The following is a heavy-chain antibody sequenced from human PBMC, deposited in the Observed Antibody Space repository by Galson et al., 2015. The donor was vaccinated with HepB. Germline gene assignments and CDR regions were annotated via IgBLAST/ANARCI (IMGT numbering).Heavy chain of an antibody. V-gene: IGHV3-48*01. D-gene: IGHD6-25*01. Sequence: SLRLSCAASGFTFSSYSMNWVRQAPGKGLEWVSYISSSSSTIYYADSVKGRFTISRDNAKNSLYLQMSSLRAEDTAVYYCARAGSGFAIATYFDYWGQGTLVTVSS. CDR2: ISSSSSTI. J-gene: IGHJ4*02. CDR1: GFTFSSYS. CDR3: ARAGSGFAIATYFDY.